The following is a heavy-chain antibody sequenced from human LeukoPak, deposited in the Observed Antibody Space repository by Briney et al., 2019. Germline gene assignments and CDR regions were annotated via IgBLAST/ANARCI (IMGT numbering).Heavy chain of an antibody. J-gene: IGHJ4*02. CDR1: GYTFTSYD. CDR2: MNPNSGNT. Sequence: ASVKVSCRASGYTFTSYDINWVRQATGQGLEWMGWMNPNSGNTGYAQKFQGRVTMTRDTSISTAYMELSRLRSDDTAVYYCARDRPGGAMVHVGDYWGQGTLVTVSS. D-gene: IGHD3-10*01. V-gene: IGHV1-8*01. CDR3: ARDRPGGAMVHVGDY.